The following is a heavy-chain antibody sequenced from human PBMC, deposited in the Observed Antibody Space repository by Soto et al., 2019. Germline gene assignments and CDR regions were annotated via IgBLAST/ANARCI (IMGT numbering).Heavy chain of an antibody. J-gene: IGHJ4*02. V-gene: IGHV3-23*01. CDR1: GFTFSSYA. D-gene: IGHD4-4*01. Sequence: GGSLRLSCAASGFTFSSYAMSWVRQAPGKGLEWVSAISGSGGSSYYADSVKGRFTISRDNSKNTLYLQMNSLRAEDTAVYYCAKSVNDYSNYFDYWGQGTLVTVSS. CDR3: AKSVNDYSNYFDY. CDR2: ISGSGGSS.